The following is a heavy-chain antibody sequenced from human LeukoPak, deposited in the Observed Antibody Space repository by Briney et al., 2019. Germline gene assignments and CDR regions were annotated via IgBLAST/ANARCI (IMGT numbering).Heavy chain of an antibody. D-gene: IGHD2-8*01. CDR3: AREIGGGPRTSPNGVRYYYYYYGMDV. J-gene: IGHJ6*02. Sequence: SVKVSCKASGGTFSSYAISWVRQAPGQGLEWMGGIIPIFGTANYAQKFQGRVTITADESTSTAYMELSSLRSEDTAVYYCAREIGGGPRTSPNGVRYYYYYYGMDVWGQGTLVTVSS. CDR2: IIPIFGTA. CDR1: GGTFSSYA. V-gene: IGHV1-69*13.